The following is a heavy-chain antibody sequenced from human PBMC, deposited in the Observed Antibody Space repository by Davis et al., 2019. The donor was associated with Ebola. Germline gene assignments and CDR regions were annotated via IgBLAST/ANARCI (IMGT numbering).Heavy chain of an antibody. D-gene: IGHD2-2*02. V-gene: IGHV3-23*01. CDR1: GFTFSSYA. CDR2: ISGSGTYT. Sequence: GESLKISCAASGFTFSSYAMTWVRQAPGKGLEWVSTISGSGTYTYHADPVKGRFTISRDNSKNTLYLQMSSLRAEDTALYYCARLDCTSASCYTGNFYYYYGADVWGQGTTVTVSS. CDR3: ARLDCTSASCYTGNFYYYYGADV. J-gene: IGHJ6*02.